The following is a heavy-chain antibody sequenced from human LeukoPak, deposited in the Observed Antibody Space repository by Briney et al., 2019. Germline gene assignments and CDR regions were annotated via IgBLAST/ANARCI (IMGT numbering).Heavy chain of an antibody. CDR2: IIPIFGTA. CDR3: ARGPIQLWLPLGY. V-gene: IGHV1-69*13. CDR1: GGTFSSYA. D-gene: IGHD5-18*01. Sequence: APVKVSCKASGGTFSSYAISWVRQAPGQGLEWMGGIIPIFGTANYAQKFQGRVTITADESTSTAYMELSSLRSEDTAVYYCARGPIQLWLPLGYWGQGTLVTVSS. J-gene: IGHJ4*02.